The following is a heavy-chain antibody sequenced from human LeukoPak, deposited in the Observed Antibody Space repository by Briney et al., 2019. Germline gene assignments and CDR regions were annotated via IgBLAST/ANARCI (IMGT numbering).Heavy chain of an antibody. CDR1: GATLTSGSSY. CDR2: IGYSGTT. CDR3: ARANGRPGYRWFDR. V-gene: IGHV4-31*03. D-gene: IGHD1-1*01. Sequence: PSETLSLTCSVSGATLTSGSSYWSWVRQHPGTGLEWIGYIGYSGTTYYTPSLKSRMTISIDTSENQFSLKLSSVTAADTAVYLCARANGRPGYRWFDRWGQGTLVTVSS. J-gene: IGHJ5*02.